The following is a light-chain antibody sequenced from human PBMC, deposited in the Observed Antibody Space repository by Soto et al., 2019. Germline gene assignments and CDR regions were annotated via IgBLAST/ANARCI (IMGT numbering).Light chain of an antibody. J-gene: IGKJ2*01. Sequence: DIQMTQSPSSLSASVRDRVTITCRASQTISTHLNWYQQKPGKAPKLLIYAASTLQSGVPSRFSRSGSGTGFPLTINSLQAEDFATYYCQHSLTIPYTFAQGTNLQI. V-gene: IGKV1-39*01. CDR2: AAS. CDR3: QHSLTIPYT. CDR1: QTISTH.